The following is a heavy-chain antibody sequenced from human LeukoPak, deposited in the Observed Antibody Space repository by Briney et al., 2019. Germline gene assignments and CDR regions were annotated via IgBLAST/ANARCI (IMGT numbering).Heavy chain of an antibody. V-gene: IGHV4-34*01. CDR3: ARGRIAKIVVVHSFPYGMDV. D-gene: IGHD3-22*01. Sequence: SETLLLSFRVHLQSLTHYFWTLFRQSPGRRMEWNGEINDYSGHTKYNPSLNSRVSISLEKSKNQFSLELRSVTAADTAVYYCARGRIAKIVVVHSFPYGMDVWGQGTTAAVSS. J-gene: IGHJ6*02. CDR2: INDYSGHT. CDR1: LQSLTHYF.